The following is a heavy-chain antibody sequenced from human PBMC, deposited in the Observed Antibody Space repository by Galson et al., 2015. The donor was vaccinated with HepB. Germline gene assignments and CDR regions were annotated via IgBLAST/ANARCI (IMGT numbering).Heavy chain of an antibody. CDR2: IYYRSKWYN. Sequence: CAISGDSVSSNSAAWNWIRQSPSRGLEWLGRIYYRSKWYNDYAVSVRSRITINPDTSKNQFSLQLNSVTPEDTAVYYCARGEGLLEWLPLGAFDIWGQGTMVTVSS. J-gene: IGHJ3*02. CDR1: GDSVSSNSAA. CDR3: ARGEGLLEWLPLGAFDI. D-gene: IGHD3-3*01. V-gene: IGHV6-1*01.